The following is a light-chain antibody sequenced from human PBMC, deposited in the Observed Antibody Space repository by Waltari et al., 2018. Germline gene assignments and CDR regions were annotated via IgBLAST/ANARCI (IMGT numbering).Light chain of an antibody. Sequence: DIQMTQSPCSLSTSVGDRVTITCRASQSISTYLNWYQQKPGKAPKLLIYAASSLQSGVPSRFSGSGSGTDFTLTISSLQPEDFVTYYCQQSYSTPRTFGQGTRLEIK. CDR3: QQSYSTPRT. J-gene: IGKJ2*01. CDR2: AAS. V-gene: IGKV1-39*01. CDR1: QSISTY.